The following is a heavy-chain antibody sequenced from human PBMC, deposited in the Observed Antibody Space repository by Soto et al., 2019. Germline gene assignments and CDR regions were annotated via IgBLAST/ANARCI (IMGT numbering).Heavy chain of an antibody. J-gene: IGHJ6*02. Sequence: PSETLSLTCTVSGGSISSYYWSWIRQPPGKGLEWIGYIYYSGSTNYNPSLKSRVTISVDTSKNQFSLKLSSVTAADTAVYYCARQMRGATIPIYYYGMDVWGQATTVTVSS. V-gene: IGHV4-59*01. CDR3: ARQMRGATIPIYYYGMDV. CDR2: IYYSGST. D-gene: IGHD5-12*01. CDR1: GGSISSYY.